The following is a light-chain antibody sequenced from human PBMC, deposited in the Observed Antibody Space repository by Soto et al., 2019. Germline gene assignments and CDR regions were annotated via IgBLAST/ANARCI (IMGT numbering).Light chain of an antibody. Sequence: EIVLTQSPGTLSLSPGERATLSCRASQSVSSTYLIWYQQKPGQAPRLLIYGASSRATGVPDRFSGGGSGTDFTLTISRLEPXXXXXYYCQHFVNSLTWTFGQGTKVEIK. CDR3: QHFVNSLTWT. J-gene: IGKJ1*01. CDR1: QSVSSTY. V-gene: IGKV3-20*01. CDR2: GAS.